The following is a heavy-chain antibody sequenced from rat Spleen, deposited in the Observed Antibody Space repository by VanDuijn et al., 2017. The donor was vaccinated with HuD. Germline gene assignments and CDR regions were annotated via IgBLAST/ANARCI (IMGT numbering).Heavy chain of an antibody. CDR3: TRGRSPDY. CDR1: GFTFGDYG. CDR2: ISTGGGNT. V-gene: IGHV5S13*01. D-gene: IGHD1-11*01. J-gene: IGHJ2*01. Sequence: EVQLVESDGGLVQPGRSLKLSCAASGFTFGDYGMHWIRQAPTKGLEWVASISTGGGNTYYRDSVKGRFTISRDNAKSTLYLQMNSLRSEDTATYYCTRGRSPDYWGQGVMVTVSS.